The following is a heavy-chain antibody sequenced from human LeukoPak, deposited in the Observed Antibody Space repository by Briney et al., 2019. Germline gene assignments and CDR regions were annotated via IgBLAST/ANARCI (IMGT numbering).Heavy chain of an antibody. D-gene: IGHD3-22*01. J-gene: IGHJ4*02. CDR1: GGTFSSYA. Sequence: ASVKVSCKASGGTFSSYAISWVRQAPGQGLEWMGRIIPILGIANYAQKFQGRVTITTDKSTSTACMELSSLRSEDTAVYYCARNGKYYYDSSGSIDYWGQGTLVTVSS. CDR2: IIPILGIA. CDR3: ARNGKYYYDSSGSIDY. V-gene: IGHV1-69*04.